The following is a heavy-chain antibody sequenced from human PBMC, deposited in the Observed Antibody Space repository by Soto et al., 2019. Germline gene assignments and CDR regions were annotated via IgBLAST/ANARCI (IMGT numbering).Heavy chain of an antibody. CDR1: GGSISSSTSY. J-gene: IGHJ6*03. CDR2: INYSGST. CDR3: ARPVNYYYYYYMDV. V-gene: IGHV4-39*01. Sequence: ETLSLTCTVSGGSISSSTSYWGWIRQPPGKGLEWIGSINYSGSTYYSPSLKSRVTISADTSKNQFSLKLSSVTAADTAVYYCARPVNYYYYYYMDVWGKGTMVTVSS.